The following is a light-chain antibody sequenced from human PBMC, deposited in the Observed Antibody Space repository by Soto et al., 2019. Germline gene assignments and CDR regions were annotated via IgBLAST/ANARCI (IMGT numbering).Light chain of an antibody. CDR3: SSYTRGSTLYV. CDR2: AAS. J-gene: IGLJ1*01. V-gene: IGLV2-14*01. CDR1: SSDVGGYNY. Sequence: QSALTQPASVSGSPGQSITISCTGTSSDVGGYNYVSWYQQHPGKAPRLMIYAASNRPSGVSHRFSGSRSGNTASLTISGLQAEDEAHYYCSSYTRGSTLYVFGTGTQLTVL.